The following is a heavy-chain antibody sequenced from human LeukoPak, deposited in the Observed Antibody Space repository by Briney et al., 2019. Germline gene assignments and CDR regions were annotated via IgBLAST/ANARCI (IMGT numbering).Heavy chain of an antibody. CDR1: GFAFNSYP. CDR3: ARVYTFGSGWSHWFDP. V-gene: IGHV3-30-3*01. Sequence: GGSLRLSCATSGFAFNSYPIHWVRQAPGKGLEWVAVMSSDGNDQNYADSVKGRFTISRDNSKNTLYLQMNSLGVEDTAVYYCARVYTFGSGWSHWFDPWGQGTLVTVSS. J-gene: IGHJ5*02. D-gene: IGHD6-19*01. CDR2: MSSDGNDQ.